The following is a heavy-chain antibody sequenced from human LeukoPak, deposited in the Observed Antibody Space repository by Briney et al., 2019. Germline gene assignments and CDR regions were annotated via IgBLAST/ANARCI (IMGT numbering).Heavy chain of an antibody. J-gene: IGHJ4*02. CDR1: GFTFSSYG. D-gene: IGHD5-18*01. CDR2: ISGSGGST. Sequence: GGSLRLSCAASGFTFSSYGMSWVRQAPGKGLEWVSAISGSGGSTYYADSVKGRFTISRDNSKNTLYLQMNSLRAEDTAVYYCAKDYGRGYSYGYGDYWGQGTLVTVSS. V-gene: IGHV3-23*01. CDR3: AKDYGRGYSYGYGDY.